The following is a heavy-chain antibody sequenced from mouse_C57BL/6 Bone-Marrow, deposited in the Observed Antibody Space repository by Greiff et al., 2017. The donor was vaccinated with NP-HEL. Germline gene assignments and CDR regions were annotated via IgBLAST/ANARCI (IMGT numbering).Heavy chain of an antibody. CDR2: IDPNSGGT. J-gene: IGHJ4*01. D-gene: IGHD1-1*01. CDR1: GYTFTSYW. CDR3: ARPITTVLATPFYYAMDY. Sequence: QVQLQQPGAELVKPGASVKLSCKASGYTFTSYWMHWVKQRPGRGLEWIGRIDPNSGGTKYNEKFKSKATLTVDKPSSTAYMQLSSLTSEDSAVYYCARPITTVLATPFYYAMDYWGQGTSVTVSS. V-gene: IGHV1-72*01.